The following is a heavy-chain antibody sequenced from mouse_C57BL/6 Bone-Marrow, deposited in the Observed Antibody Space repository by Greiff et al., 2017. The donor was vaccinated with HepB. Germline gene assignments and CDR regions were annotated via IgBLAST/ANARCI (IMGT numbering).Heavy chain of an antibody. J-gene: IGHJ3*01. V-gene: IGHV5-12*01. CDR3: ARPHSSWFAY. CDR2: ISNGGGST. D-gene: IGHD2-12*01. Sequence: EVKVEESGGGLVQPGGSLKLSCAASGFTFSDYYMYWVRQTPEKRLEWVAYISNGGGSTYYPDTVKGRFTISRDNAKNTLYLQMSRLKSEDTAMYYCARPHSSWFAYWGQGTLVTVSA. CDR1: GFTFSDYY.